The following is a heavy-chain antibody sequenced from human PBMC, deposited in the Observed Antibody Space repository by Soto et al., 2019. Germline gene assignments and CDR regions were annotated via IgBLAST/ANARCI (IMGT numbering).Heavy chain of an antibody. D-gene: IGHD3-22*01. J-gene: IGHJ4*02. Sequence: GGSLRLSCAASGFTFSSYAMNWVRQAPGRGLEWVSAISGSGGSTYYADSVKGRFTISRDNSKNTLYLQMNSLRAEDTAVYYCASHYYDSSGYYYGPFDYWGQGTQVTVSS. CDR2: ISGSGGST. CDR1: GFTFSSYA. V-gene: IGHV3-23*01. CDR3: ASHYYDSSGYYYGPFDY.